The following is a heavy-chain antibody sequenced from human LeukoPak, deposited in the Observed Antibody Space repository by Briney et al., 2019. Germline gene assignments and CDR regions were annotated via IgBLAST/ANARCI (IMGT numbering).Heavy chain of an antibody. CDR2: ISNDGGGT. J-gene: IGHJ5*02. D-gene: IGHD3-22*01. V-gene: IGHV3-23*01. CDR1: GFIFNNYG. CDR3: AKGSSGYFVDL. Sequence: GGSLRLCCAASGFIFNNYGLLWVRQAPGKGLEWVSAISNDGGGTNYADFVKGRFTISRDNSKNTLFLQMNSLRAEDTALYYCAKGSSGYFVDLWGQGTLVTVSS.